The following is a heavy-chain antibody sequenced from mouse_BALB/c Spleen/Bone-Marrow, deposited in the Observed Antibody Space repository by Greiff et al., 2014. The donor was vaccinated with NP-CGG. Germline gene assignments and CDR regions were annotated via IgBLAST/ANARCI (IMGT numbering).Heavy chain of an antibody. J-gene: IGHJ3*01. Sequence: EVQLVESGGGLVKPGGSLKLSCAASGSTFSDYYMYWVRQTPEKRLEWVATISDGGSYTYYPDSVKGRFTISRDNAKNNLYLQMSSLKSEDTAMYYCARDWDDYDWFAYWGQGTLVTVSA. D-gene: IGHD2-4*01. CDR2: ISDGGSYT. V-gene: IGHV5-4*02. CDR1: GSTFSDYY. CDR3: ARDWDDYDWFAY.